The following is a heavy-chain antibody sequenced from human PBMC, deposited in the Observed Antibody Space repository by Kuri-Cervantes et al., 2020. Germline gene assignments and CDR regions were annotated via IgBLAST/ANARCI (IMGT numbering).Heavy chain of an antibody. CDR3: ARAPGYSRAFDI. CDR2: IYYSGST. D-gene: IGHD4-23*01. V-gene: IGHV4-61*01. J-gene: IGHJ3*02. Sequence: GSLRLSCTVSGGSVSTDSHYWSWIRQPPGKGLEWIGYIYYSGSTNYNPSLKSRVTISVDTSKNQFSLKLSSMTAADTAVYYCARAPGYSRAFDIWGQGTMVTVSS. CDR1: GGSVSTDSHY.